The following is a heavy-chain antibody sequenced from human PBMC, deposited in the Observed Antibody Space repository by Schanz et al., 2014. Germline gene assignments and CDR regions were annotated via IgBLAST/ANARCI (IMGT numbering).Heavy chain of an antibody. Sequence: QVQLVQSGAELRKPGTSVKVSCKTSGYTFSNDDINWVRQAIGQGPEWMGWMQPDSGKTHYAEKCQGRVAMTRDVSISTAYMELRSLRSDDTAVYYCARDQSPYTNSSDVRYFDYWGQGSLVTVSS. CDR3: ARDQSPYTNSSDVRYFDY. D-gene: IGHD6-6*01. V-gene: IGHV1-8*01. CDR1: GYTFSNDD. J-gene: IGHJ4*02. CDR2: MQPDSGKT.